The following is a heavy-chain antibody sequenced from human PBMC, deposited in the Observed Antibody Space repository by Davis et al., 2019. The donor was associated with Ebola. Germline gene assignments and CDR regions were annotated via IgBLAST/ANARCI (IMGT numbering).Heavy chain of an antibody. CDR2: SIDSGST. J-gene: IGHJ4*02. CDR3: ARTTRGSGWFLDY. V-gene: IGHV4-34*12. D-gene: IGHD6-19*01. Sequence: SQTLSLTCAVYGGSFRGYYWSWIRQSPGKGVEWIGESIDSGSTNYNPSLKSRVSISVDTSKNQFSLRLTSVTAADTAVYYCARTTRGSGWFLDYWGQGTLVTVSS. CDR1: GGSFRGYY.